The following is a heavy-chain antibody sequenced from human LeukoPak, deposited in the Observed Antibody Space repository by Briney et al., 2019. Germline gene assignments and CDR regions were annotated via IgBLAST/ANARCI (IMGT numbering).Heavy chain of an antibody. CDR2: IRYDGSNK. CDR1: GFTFSSYG. CDR3: AKDRGERRYYYDSSGYSLDY. Sequence: EGSLRLSCAASGFTFSSYGMHWVRQAPGKGLEWVAFIRYDGSNKYYAESVKGRFTISRDNSKNTLYLQMNSLRAEDTAVYYCAKDRGERRYYYDSSGYSLDYWGQGTLVTVSS. V-gene: IGHV3-30*02. D-gene: IGHD3-22*01. J-gene: IGHJ4*02.